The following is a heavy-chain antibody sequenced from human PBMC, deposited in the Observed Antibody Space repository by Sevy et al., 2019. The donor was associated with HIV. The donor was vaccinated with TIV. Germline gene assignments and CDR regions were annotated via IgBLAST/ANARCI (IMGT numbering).Heavy chain of an antibody. D-gene: IGHD5-18*01. J-gene: IGHJ2*01. V-gene: IGHV1-8*01. Sequence: ASVKVSCKASGYTFTSYDINWVRQATGQGLEWMGWMNPNSGNKGYAQKFQGRVTMTTNTSISTAYMELSSLRSEDTAVYYCARVAVDTAMVTNYWYFDLWGRGTLVTVSS. CDR3: ARVAVDTAMVTNYWYFDL. CDR1: GYTFTSYD. CDR2: MNPNSGNK.